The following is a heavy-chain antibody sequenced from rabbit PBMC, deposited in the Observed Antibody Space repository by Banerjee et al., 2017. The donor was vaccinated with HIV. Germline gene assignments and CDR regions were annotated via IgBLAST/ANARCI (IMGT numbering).Heavy chain of an antibody. Sequence: QEQLVESGGGLVQPEGSLTLTCKASGSDFSSNAMCWVRQAPGKGLELIACIYSSNGDKWYASWVNGRFTISRSTSLNTVDLKMTSLTVADTATYFCARDLAGAIGWNFVLWGPGTLVTVS. CDR3: ARDLAGAIGWNFVL. CDR2: IYSSNGDK. V-gene: IGHV1S47*01. D-gene: IGHD4-1*01. CDR1: GSDFSSNA. J-gene: IGHJ4*01.